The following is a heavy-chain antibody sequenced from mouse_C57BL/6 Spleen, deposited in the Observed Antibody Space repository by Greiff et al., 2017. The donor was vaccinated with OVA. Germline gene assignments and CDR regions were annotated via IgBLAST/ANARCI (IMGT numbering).Heavy chain of an antibody. J-gene: IGHJ3*01. CDR3: ARRELGRGFAY. CDR2: IYPGDGDT. V-gene: IGHV1-82*01. CDR1: DYAFSSSW. D-gene: IGHD4-1*01. Sequence: QVQLQQSGPELVKPGASVKISCKASDYAFSSSWMNWVKQRPGKGLEWIGRIYPGDGDTNYNGKFKGKATLTADKSSSTAYMQLSSLTSEDSAVYFCARRELGRGFAYWGQGTLVTVSA.